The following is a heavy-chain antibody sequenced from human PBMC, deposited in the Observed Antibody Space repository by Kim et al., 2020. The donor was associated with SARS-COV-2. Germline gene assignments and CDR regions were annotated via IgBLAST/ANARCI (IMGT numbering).Heavy chain of an antibody. Sequence: GGSLRLSCAASGFTFSSYEMNWVRQAPGKGLEWVSYISSSGSTIYYADSVKGRFTISRDNAKNSLYLQMNSLRAEDTAVYYCARDVVFDWLPYYYYGMDVWGQGTTVTVSS. CDR3: ARDVVFDWLPYYYYGMDV. CDR1: GFTFSSYE. D-gene: IGHD3-9*01. J-gene: IGHJ6*02. CDR2: ISSSGSTI. V-gene: IGHV3-48*03.